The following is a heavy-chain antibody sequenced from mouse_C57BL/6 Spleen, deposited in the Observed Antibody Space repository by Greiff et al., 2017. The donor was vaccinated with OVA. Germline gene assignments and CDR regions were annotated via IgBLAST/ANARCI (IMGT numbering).Heavy chain of an antibody. CDR2: ISYSGST. Sequence: EVKLLESGPGLAKPSQTLSLTCSVSGYSITSDYWNWFRKFPGNKLEFMGYISYSGSTYYNPSLKSRISITRVTSKNQYYRQLNSVTTEDTATYYGARDYDGYIEVWGTGTTGTVSS. V-gene: IGHV3-8*01. CDR3: ARDYDGYIEV. CDR1: GYSITSDY. D-gene: IGHD2-4*01. J-gene: IGHJ1*03.